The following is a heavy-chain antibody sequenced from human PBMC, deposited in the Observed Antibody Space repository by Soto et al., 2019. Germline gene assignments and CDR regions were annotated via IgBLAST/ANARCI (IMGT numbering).Heavy chain of an antibody. V-gene: IGHV1-69*01. CDR1: GIPLSSYS. CDR2: IIPIYGSP. Sequence: QVQLVQSGAEVKRPGSSVRVSCKAYGIPLSSYSISWVRQAPGQGLEWMGGIIPIYGSPNYAKNFQGRVTISADEYTNTAYMEVSSLRFDDTAVFYCARAGRASADSWFDSWGQGTLVTVSS. D-gene: IGHD2-2*01. CDR3: ARAGRASADSWFDS. J-gene: IGHJ5*01.